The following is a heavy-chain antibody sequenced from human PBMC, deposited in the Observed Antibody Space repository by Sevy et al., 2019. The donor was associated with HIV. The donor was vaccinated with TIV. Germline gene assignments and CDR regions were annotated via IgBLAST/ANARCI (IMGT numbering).Heavy chain of an antibody. J-gene: IGHJ6*02. D-gene: IGHD6-13*01. CDR1: GFTFSTYA. Sequence: GGSLRLSCAASGFTFSTYAMSWVRQAPGKGLEWVSAISGSGGSTYYADSMEGRFIISRDKSKNTLYLQMNSLIAEDTAVYYCAKGDSTFYGLDVWGQGTTVTVSS. V-gene: IGHV3-23*01. CDR3: AKGDSTFYGLDV. CDR2: ISGSGGST.